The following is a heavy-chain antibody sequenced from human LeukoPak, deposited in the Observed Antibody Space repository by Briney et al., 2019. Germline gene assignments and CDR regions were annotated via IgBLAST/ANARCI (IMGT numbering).Heavy chain of an antibody. D-gene: IGHD3-10*01. CDR2: IYSGGST. Sequence: GGSLRLSCAASGFTFSNAWMSWVRQAPGKGLEWVSVIYSGGSTDYADSVKGRFTISRDNSKNTLYLQMNSLKTEDTAVYYCTGNYYGSGSYADFDYWGQGTLVTVSS. CDR1: GFTFSNAW. J-gene: IGHJ4*02. CDR3: TGNYYGSGSYADFDY. V-gene: IGHV3-53*01.